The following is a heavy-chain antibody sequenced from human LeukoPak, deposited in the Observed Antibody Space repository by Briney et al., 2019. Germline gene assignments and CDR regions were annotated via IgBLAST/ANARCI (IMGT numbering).Heavy chain of an antibody. V-gene: IGHV3-30*03. J-gene: IGHJ6*02. CDR2: ISYDGSNK. CDR3: AREGVPAAMSANYYYYGMDV. CDR1: GFTFSDYY. D-gene: IGHD2-2*01. Sequence: PGGSLRLSCAASGFTFSDYYMSWIRQAPGKGLEWVAVISYDGSNKYYADSVKGRFTISRDNSKNTLYLQMNSLRAEDTAVYYCAREGVPAAMSANYYYYGMDVWGQGTTVTVSS.